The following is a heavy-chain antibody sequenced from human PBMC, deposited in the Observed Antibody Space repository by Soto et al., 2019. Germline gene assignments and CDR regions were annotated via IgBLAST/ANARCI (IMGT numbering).Heavy chain of an antibody. V-gene: IGHV1-46*01. Sequence: GASVKVSCKASGYTFTSYYMHWVRQAPGQGLEWMGIINPSGGSTSYAQKFQGRVTMTRDTSTSTVYMELSSLRSEDTAVYYCARDVPPYYDSSGYPPMPHFFDYWGQGTLVTVSS. J-gene: IGHJ4*02. CDR2: INPSGGST. CDR1: GYTFTSYY. D-gene: IGHD3-22*01. CDR3: ARDVPPYYDSSGYPPMPHFFDY.